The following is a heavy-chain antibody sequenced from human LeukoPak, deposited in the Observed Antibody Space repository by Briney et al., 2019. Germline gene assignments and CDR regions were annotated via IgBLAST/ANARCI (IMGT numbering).Heavy chain of an antibody. V-gene: IGHV4-34*01. CDR2: INHSGST. CDR3: AGPPDILTGKNWFDP. CDR1: GGSFSGYY. J-gene: IGHJ5*02. Sequence: SETLSLTCAVYGGSFSGYYWSWIRQPPGKGLEWIGEINHSGSTNYNPSLKSRVTISVDTSKNQFSLKLSSVTAEDTAVYYCAGPPDILTGKNWFDPWGQGTLVTVSS. D-gene: IGHD3-9*01.